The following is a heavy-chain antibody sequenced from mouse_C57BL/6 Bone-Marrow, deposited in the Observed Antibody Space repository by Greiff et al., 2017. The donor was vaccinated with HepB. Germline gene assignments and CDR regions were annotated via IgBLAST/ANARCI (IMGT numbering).Heavy chain of an antibody. CDR3: ASAWIYYYGTHGGFAY. Sequence: VHLVESGPELVKPGASVKISCKASGYAFSSSWMNWVKQRPGKGLEWIGRIYPGDGDTNYNGKFKGKATLTADKSSSTAYMQLSSLTSEDSAVYVCASAWIYYYGTHGGFAYWGQGTLVTVSA. V-gene: IGHV1-82*01. CDR1: GYAFSSSW. CDR2: IYPGDGDT. D-gene: IGHD1-1*01. J-gene: IGHJ3*01.